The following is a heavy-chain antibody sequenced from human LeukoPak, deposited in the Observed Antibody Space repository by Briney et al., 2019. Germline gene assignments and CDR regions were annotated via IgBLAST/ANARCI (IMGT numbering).Heavy chain of an antibody. D-gene: IGHD3-10*01. V-gene: IGHV3-13*01. CDR2: IATAGDT. J-gene: IGHJ4*02. CDR3: ARNYASDY. CDR1: GFTFSSYD. Sequence: GGSLRLSCAASGFTFSSYDMHWVRKTTGKGLEWVSCIATAGDTFYAGSVKGRFTISRENAKNSLYLQMNSLRAGDTAVYYCARNYASDYWGQGTLVTVSS.